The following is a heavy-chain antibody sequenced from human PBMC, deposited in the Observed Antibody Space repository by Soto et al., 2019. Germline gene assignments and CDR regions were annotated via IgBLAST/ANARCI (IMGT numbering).Heavy chain of an antibody. Sequence: QVQLVESGGGLVKPGGSLRLSCVAASGFNFRDHYMNWIRQAPGKGLEWVSYMSGSGCDVNYADSVRGRFTMSRDNAQNSLFLQMNSLRAEDTAVYYCARMARLPDSWGQGTLVTVSS. D-gene: IGHD2-21*01. J-gene: IGHJ4*02. CDR2: MSGSGCDV. CDR1: GFNFRDHY. V-gene: IGHV3-11*01. CDR3: ARMARLPDS.